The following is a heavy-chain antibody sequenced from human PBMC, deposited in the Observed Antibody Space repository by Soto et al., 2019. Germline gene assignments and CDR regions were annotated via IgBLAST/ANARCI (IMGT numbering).Heavy chain of an antibody. CDR3: ASSPGVVSSYYDSSGQMGY. Sequence: SVKVSCKASGGTFSSYAISWVRHAPGQWLEWMGGIIPIFGTANYAQKFQGRVTITADESTSTAYMELSSLRSEDTAVYYCASSPGVVSSYYDSSGQMGYWGQGTLVTVSS. V-gene: IGHV1-69*13. J-gene: IGHJ4*02. D-gene: IGHD3-22*01. CDR2: IIPIFGTA. CDR1: GGTFSSYA.